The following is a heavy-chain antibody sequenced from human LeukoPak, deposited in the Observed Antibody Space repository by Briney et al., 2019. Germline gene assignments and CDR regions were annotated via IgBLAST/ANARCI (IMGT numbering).Heavy chain of an antibody. CDR1: GGTFSSYA. Sequence: ASVKVSCKASGGTFSSYAISWVRQAPGQGLEWMGGIIPIFGTANYAQKFQGRVTITADESTSTAYMELRSLRSDDTAVYYCARDGKGRYDFRENDYWGQGTLVTVSS. J-gene: IGHJ4*02. V-gene: IGHV1-69*13. CDR3: ARDGKGRYDFRENDY. D-gene: IGHD3-3*01. CDR2: IIPIFGTA.